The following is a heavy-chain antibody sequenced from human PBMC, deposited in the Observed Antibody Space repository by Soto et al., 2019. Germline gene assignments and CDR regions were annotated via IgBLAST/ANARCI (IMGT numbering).Heavy chain of an antibody. CDR2: ISYSGST. D-gene: IGHD4-17*01. CDR1: GGSIISGSYY. Sequence: SETLSLTCTVSGGSIISGSYYWSWIRQHPGKGLEWIGEISYSGSTYYNPSLKSRVTISVDTSKNQFSLKLSSVTAADTAVYYCASDYGDEGRYYMDVWGKGTTVTVSS. CDR3: ASDYGDEGRYYMDV. J-gene: IGHJ6*03. V-gene: IGHV4-31*03.